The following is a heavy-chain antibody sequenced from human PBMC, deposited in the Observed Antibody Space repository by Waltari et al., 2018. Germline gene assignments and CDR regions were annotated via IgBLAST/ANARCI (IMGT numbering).Heavy chain of an antibody. CDR1: GGSISSSSYF. V-gene: IGHV4-39*01. CDR3: ARHGYCSGGSCYDYYYMDV. CDR2: IYYSGST. D-gene: IGHD2-15*01. J-gene: IGHJ6*03. Sequence: QLQLQESGPGLVKPSETLSRTCTVSGGSISSSSYFWVWIRHPPGKGLEWIGSIYYSGSTYYNPSLKSRVTISVDTSKNQFSLKLSSVTAADTAVYYCARHGYCSGGSCYDYYYMDVWGKGTTVTVSS.